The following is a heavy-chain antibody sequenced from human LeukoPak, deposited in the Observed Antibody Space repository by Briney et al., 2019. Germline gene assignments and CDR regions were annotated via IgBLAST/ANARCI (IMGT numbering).Heavy chain of an antibody. CDR3: ARVGSSGYYDRLDY. CDR1: GFTFSSYE. D-gene: IGHD3-22*01. J-gene: IGHJ4*02. V-gene: IGHV3-48*03. CDR2: ISSSGSTI. Sequence: GGSLRLSCAASGFTFSSYEMNWVRQAPGKGLEWVSYISSSGSTIYYADSVKGRFTISRDNAKNSLYLQMNSLRAEDTAVYYCARVGSSGYYDRLDYWGQRTLVTVSS.